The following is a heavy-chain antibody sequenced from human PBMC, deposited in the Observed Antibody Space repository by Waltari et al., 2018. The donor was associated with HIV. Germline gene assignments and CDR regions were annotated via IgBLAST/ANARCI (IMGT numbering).Heavy chain of an antibody. CDR2: ISHSGST. Sequence: QVQLQQWGAGLLKPSATLSLNCAVYGGSFSGYYCSWHSQPPGQGREWIGEISHSGSTDYNPSFKGRVTISINTSKRQFSLKVTSVTAADTALYYCARGDFADLVDYYGDYVRPHSWFDPWGQGTLVTVSS. CDR3: ARGDFADLVDYYGDYVRPHSWFDP. J-gene: IGHJ5*02. V-gene: IGHV4-34*01. D-gene: IGHD4-17*01. CDR1: GGSFSGYY.